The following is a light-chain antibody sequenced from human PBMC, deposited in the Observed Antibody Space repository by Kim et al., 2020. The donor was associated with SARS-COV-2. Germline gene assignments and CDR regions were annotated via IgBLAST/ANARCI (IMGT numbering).Light chain of an antibody. CDR1: QSVSSY. J-gene: IGKJ4*01. CDR2: DAS. Sequence: LSLSPGERATLSCRASQSVSSYLAWYQQKPGQAPRLLIYDASNRATGIPARFSGSGSGTDFTLTISSLEPEDFAVYYCQQRSNWPTFGGGTKVEIK. CDR3: QQRSNWPT. V-gene: IGKV3-11*01.